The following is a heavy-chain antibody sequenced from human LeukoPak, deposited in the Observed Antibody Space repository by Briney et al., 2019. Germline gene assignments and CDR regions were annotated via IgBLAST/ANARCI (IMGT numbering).Heavy chain of an antibody. CDR1: GGSFSGYY. J-gene: IGHJ4*02. Sequence: KTSGTLSLTCAVYGGSFSGYYWSWIRQPPGKGLEWIGEINHSGSTNYNPSLKSRVTISVDTSKNQFSLKLSSVTAADTAVYYCVGVGYCSGGSCLGGLLADPSDYWGQGTLVTVSS. CDR2: INHSGST. V-gene: IGHV4-34*01. CDR3: VGVGYCSGGSCLGGLLADPSDY. D-gene: IGHD2-15*01.